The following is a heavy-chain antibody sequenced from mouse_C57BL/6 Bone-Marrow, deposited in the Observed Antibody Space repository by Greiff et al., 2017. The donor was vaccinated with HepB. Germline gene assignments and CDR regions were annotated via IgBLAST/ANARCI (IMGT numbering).Heavy chain of an antibody. CDR2: IDPSDSYT. V-gene: IGHV1-69*01. CDR3: ARPGGILYYFDY. D-gene: IGHD1-1*01. Sequence: QVQLQQPGAELVMPGASVKLSCKASGYTFTSYWMHWVKQRPGQGLEWIGEIDPSDSYTNYNQKFKGKSTLTVDKSSSTAYMQLSSLTSEDSAVYYCARPGGILYYFDYWGQGTTLTVSS. J-gene: IGHJ2*01. CDR1: GYTFTSYW.